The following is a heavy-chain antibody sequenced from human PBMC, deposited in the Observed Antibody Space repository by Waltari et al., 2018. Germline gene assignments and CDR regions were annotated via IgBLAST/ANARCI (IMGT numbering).Heavy chain of an antibody. CDR3: ATPGDFWSGPHDAFDI. Sequence: EVQLVQSGAEVKKPGATVKISCKASGYTFTDYYMHWVHKAPGKGFEWMGRVDPEDGETIYAEKFQGRVTITADTSTDTAYMELSSLRSEDTAVYYCATPGDFWSGPHDAFDIWGQGTMVTVSS. D-gene: IGHD3-3*01. CDR2: VDPEDGET. CDR1: GYTFTDYY. J-gene: IGHJ3*02. V-gene: IGHV1-69-2*01.